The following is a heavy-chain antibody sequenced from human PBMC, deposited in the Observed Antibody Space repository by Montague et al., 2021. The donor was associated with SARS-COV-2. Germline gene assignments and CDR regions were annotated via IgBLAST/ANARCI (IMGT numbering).Heavy chain of an antibody. CDR1: GGSISSSSYD. D-gene: IGHD2-2*01. V-gene: IGHV4-39*01. J-gene: IGHJ6*02. Sequence: SETLSPTCTLSGGSISSSSYDWGWIRGPPGKGLEWIGSMDYSGSTYYXWCVESRVTISVDTSKNQFSLKLRSVTAADTAVYYCASALGYCSSTSCYSVYGMDVWGQGTTVTVSS. CDR2: MDYSGST. CDR3: ASALGYCSSTSCYSVYGMDV.